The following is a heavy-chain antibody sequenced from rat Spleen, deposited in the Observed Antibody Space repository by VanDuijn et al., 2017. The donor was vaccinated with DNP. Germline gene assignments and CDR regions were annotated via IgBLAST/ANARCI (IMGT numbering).Heavy chain of an antibody. Sequence: QVQLKESGPGLVQPSQTLSLTCTVSGFSLTSSNVHWVRQPPGKGLEWMGAIWSGGSTDYNSALKSRLSISRDTSKSQVFLKMDNLQTEDTAIYYCTRADYYSSSHVMDAWGQGASVTVSS. CDR1: GFSLTSSN. CDR3: TRADYYSSSHVMDA. CDR2: IWSGGST. J-gene: IGHJ4*01. V-gene: IGHV2-15*01. D-gene: IGHD1-2*01.